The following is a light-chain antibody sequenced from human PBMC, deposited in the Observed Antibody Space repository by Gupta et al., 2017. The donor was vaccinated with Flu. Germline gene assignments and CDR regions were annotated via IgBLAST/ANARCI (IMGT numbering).Light chain of an antibody. CDR2: GAS. CDR1: QYISSN. Sequence: PGTLSVLPGESATLSCRASQYISSNLAWYQQKPGKAPRLLIYGASTRATGIPAGFSGSGSGTEFTLTISSLQSEDFAVYYCQQYNTWPRTFGQGTKVEVK. V-gene: IGKV3-15*01. CDR3: QQYNTWPRT. J-gene: IGKJ1*01.